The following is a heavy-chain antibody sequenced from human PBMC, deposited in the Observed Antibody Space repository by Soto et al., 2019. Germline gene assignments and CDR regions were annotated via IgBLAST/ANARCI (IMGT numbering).Heavy chain of an antibody. D-gene: IGHD3-22*01. CDR2: IIPIFGTA. J-gene: IGHJ6*02. V-gene: IGHV1-69*01. Sequence: QVQLVQSGAEVKKPGSSVKVSCKASGGTFSSYAISWVRQAPGQGLEWMGGIIPIFGTANYAQKFQGRVTITADESTSKAYMELSSLRSEDTAVYYCARDLDYYDSSGRDYYYGMDVWGQGTTVTVSS. CDR1: GGTFSSYA. CDR3: ARDLDYYDSSGRDYYYGMDV.